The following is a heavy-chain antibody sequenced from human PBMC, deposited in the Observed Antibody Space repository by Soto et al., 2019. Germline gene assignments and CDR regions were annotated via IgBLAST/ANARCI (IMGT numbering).Heavy chain of an antibody. CDR2: INAGSGHA. D-gene: IGHD4-17*01. J-gene: IGHJ4*02. Sequence: VQLVQSGTEVKKPGASVKVSCKASGYNFAVHSIHWVRQAPGQRFEWMGWINAGSGHAKYSQNFQGRLTLTTDPSATTVYIELSKLRSEDTALYFCAPGIRWSGADDYGVHFYDYWGQGALVTVSS. CDR3: APGIRWSGADDYGVHFYDY. CDR1: GYNFAVHS. V-gene: IGHV1-3*01.